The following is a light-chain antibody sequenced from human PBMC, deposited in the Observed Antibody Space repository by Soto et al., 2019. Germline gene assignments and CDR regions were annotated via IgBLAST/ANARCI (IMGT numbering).Light chain of an antibody. J-gene: IGLJ3*02. CDR1: SSNIGINT. Sequence: QSVLTQPPSASGTPGQRVSMSCSGRSSNIGINTVNWYQQLPGTAPKLLINSNDQRPSGVPDRFSGSKSGTSASLAISGLQSEDEADYYCAAWDDSLFGWVFGGGTKVTVL. CDR2: SND. CDR3: AAWDDSLFGWV. V-gene: IGLV1-44*01.